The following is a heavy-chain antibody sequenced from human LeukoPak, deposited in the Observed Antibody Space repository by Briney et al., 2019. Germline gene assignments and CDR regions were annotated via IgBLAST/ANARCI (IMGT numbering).Heavy chain of an antibody. CDR2: ISSSSSYI. Sequence: GGSLRLSCATSGFTFSSYSMNWVRQAPGKGLEWVSSISSSSSYIYYADSVKGRFTISRDNAKNSLYLQMNSLRAEDTAVYYCARDPRYNSAFDIWGQGTMVTVSS. CDR3: ARDPRYNSAFDI. CDR1: GFTFSSYS. V-gene: IGHV3-21*01. J-gene: IGHJ3*02. D-gene: IGHD1-1*01.